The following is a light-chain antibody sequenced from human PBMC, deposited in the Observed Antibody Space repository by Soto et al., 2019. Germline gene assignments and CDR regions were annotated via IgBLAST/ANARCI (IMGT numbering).Light chain of an antibody. CDR2: EVS. Sequence: QSVLTQPASVSGSPGQSITISCTGTSSDVGGYNYVSWYQQHPGKAPKLMIYEVSNRPSGVSNRFSGSKSGNTASLTISGLQAGDEDDSYGSSYTSSSTRVFGGGTKLTVL. CDR1: SSDVGGYNY. J-gene: IGLJ3*02. CDR3: SSYTSSSTRV. V-gene: IGLV2-14*01.